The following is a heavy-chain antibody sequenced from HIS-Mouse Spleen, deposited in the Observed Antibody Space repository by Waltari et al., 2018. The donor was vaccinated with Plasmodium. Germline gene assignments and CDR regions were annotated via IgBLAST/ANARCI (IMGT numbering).Heavy chain of an antibody. D-gene: IGHD6-13*01. CDR1: GFTCRSFW. V-gene: IGHV3-7*01. Sequence: EVQLVESGGGLVQPGGSLRLSCAASGFTCRSFWMSWVRQAPGKGLEWVANIKQDGREKYYVDSVKGRFTISRDNAKNSLYLQMNSLRAEDTAVYYCASSWYWYFDLWGRGTLVTVSS. CDR2: IKQDGREK. J-gene: IGHJ2*01. CDR3: ASSWYWYFDL.